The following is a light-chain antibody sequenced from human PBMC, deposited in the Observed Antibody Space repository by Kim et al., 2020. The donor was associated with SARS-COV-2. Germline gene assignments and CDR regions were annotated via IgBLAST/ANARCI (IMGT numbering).Light chain of an antibody. J-gene: IGLJ3*02. V-gene: IGLV2-14*03. Sequence: QSALTQPASVSGSPGQSITISCTGTSSDVGGYNYVSWYQQHPGKAPKLMIYDVSNRPSGVSNRFSGSKSGNTASLTISGLQAEDEADYYCSSYTSSSTWVFGEGTQLTV. CDR2: DVS. CDR1: SSDVGGYNY. CDR3: SSYTSSSTWV.